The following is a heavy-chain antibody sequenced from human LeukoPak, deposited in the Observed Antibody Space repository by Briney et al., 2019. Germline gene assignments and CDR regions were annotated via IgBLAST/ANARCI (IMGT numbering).Heavy chain of an antibody. D-gene: IGHD6-19*01. V-gene: IGHV3-64*01. CDR3: AVLWGAVAGPLSLDAFDI. CDR1: GFTFSSYA. CDR2: ISSNGGST. Sequence: GGSLRLSCAASGFTFSSYAMHWVRQAPGKGLEYVSAISSNGGSTYYANSVKGRFTISRDNSKNTLYLQMGSLRAEDMAAYYCAVLWGAVAGPLSLDAFDIWGQGTMVTVSS. J-gene: IGHJ3*02.